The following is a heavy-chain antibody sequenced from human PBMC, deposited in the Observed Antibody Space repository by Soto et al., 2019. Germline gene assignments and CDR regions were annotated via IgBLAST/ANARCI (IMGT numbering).Heavy chain of an antibody. J-gene: IGHJ4*02. Sequence: SETLSLTCSVSGGSISSYYWSWIRQPPGKGLEWIGYIYNSGGTNYNPSLKSRVTISVDTSKNQFSLKLTSVTTTDTAVYYCADGDSPGPFDYWGQGTLVTVSS. V-gene: IGHV4-59*01. CDR2: IYNSGGT. CDR3: ADGDSPGPFDY. CDR1: GGSISSYY. D-gene: IGHD4-17*01.